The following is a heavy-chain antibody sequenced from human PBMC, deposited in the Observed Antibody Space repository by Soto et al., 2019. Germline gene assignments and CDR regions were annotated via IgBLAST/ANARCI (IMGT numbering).Heavy chain of an antibody. CDR1: GFTFSSYG. Sequence: LRLSCAASGFTFSSYGMHWVRQAPGKGLEWVAVISYDGSNKYYADSVKGRFTISRDNSKNTLYLQMNSLRAEDTAVYYCAKDRYSYGYYYYGMDVWGQGTTVTVSS. D-gene: IGHD5-18*01. V-gene: IGHV3-30*18. CDR2: ISYDGSNK. J-gene: IGHJ6*02. CDR3: AKDRYSYGYYYYGMDV.